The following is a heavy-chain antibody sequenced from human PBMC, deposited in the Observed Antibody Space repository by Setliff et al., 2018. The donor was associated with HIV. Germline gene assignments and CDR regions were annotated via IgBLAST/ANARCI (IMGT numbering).Heavy chain of an antibody. J-gene: IGHJ4*02. D-gene: IGHD4-17*01. CDR1: GFTFSSYS. CDR3: LRGGSFGDIPNC. V-gene: IGHV3-21*06. Sequence: GGSLRLSCAASGFTFSSYSMNWVRQAPGKGLEWVSSISSSSSYIYYADSVKGRFTISRDNAKNALYLQMNSLRAGDTAVYYCLRGGSFGDIPNCWGQGTLVTVSS. CDR2: ISSSSSYI.